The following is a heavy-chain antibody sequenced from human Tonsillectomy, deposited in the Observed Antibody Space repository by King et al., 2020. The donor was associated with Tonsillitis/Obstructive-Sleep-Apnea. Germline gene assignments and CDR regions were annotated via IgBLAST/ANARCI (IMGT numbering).Heavy chain of an antibody. CDR3: ARHDFRDYMDV. J-gene: IGHJ6*03. CDR2: IYYSGST. D-gene: IGHD2-21*02. Sequence: VQLQESGPGLVKPSETLSLTCTVSGDSIRSYYWSWIRQPPGKGLEWIAYIYYSGSTNYSPSLKSRFTISVDTSKNQFSLKLRSVTAADTAVYYCARHDFRDYMDVWGKGTTVTVSS. CDR1: GDSIRSYY. V-gene: IGHV4-59*08.